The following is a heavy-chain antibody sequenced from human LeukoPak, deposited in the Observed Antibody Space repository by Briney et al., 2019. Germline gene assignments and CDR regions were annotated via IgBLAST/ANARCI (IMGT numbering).Heavy chain of an antibody. CDR2: INPNSGST. CDR1: GYTFTGYY. Sequence: ASVKVSCKASGYTFTGYYMHWVRQAPGQGLEWMGWINPNSGSTNYAQKFQGRVTMTRDTSISTAYMELSSLRSEDTAVYYCARVFKSQGIDPWGQGTLVTVSS. CDR3: ARVFKSQGIDP. V-gene: IGHV1-2*02. J-gene: IGHJ5*02. D-gene: IGHD3-10*01.